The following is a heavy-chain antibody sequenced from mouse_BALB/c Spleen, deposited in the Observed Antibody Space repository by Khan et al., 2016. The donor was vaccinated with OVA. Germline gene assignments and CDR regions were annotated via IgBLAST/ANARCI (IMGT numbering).Heavy chain of an antibody. J-gene: IGHJ3*01. V-gene: IGHV14-3*02. CDR1: GFNIKDSY. Sequence: VQLQQSGAELVKPGASVKLSCTASGFNIKDSYMHWVKQRPEQGLEWIGRIVPANGNIQYDPKFQGKATITADTSSNTASLQLSSLTSEDTAVYYCVRSPGSSVYWGQGTLVTVSA. CDR3: VRSPGSSVY. CDR2: IVPANGNI. D-gene: IGHD1-1*01.